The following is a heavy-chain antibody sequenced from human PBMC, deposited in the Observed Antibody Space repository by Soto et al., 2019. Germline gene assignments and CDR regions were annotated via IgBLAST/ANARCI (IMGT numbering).Heavy chain of an antibody. Sequence: QVQLVQSGAAVKKPGSSVKVSCKASGGTFSSYAISWVRQAPGQGLAWMGGVIHIFGTANYAQKFQGRVTITADESTSTDYMELRSLRPEDTGGYYCATWTAYSTRRHVDYWGHGTLVTVSS. CDR1: GGTFSSYA. CDR3: ATWTAYSTRRHVDY. D-gene: IGHD5-18*01. CDR2: VIHIFGTA. V-gene: IGHV1-69*19. J-gene: IGHJ4*01.